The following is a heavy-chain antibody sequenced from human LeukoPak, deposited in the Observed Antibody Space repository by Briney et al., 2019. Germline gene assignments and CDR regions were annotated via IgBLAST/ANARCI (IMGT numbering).Heavy chain of an antibody. CDR1: GFTFTDHY. J-gene: IGHJ4*02. Sequence: PGGSLRLSCATSGFTFTDHYMDWVRQAPGKGLEWVAGISDRGSRTNYADSVKGRFTISTDHPKNTLYLQMNSLRAEDTAVYFCAKRGVVIRVILVGFHKEAYYFDSWGQGALVTVSS. CDR3: AKRGVVIRVILVGFHKEAYYFDS. D-gene: IGHD3-22*01. V-gene: IGHV3-23*01. CDR2: ISDRGSRT.